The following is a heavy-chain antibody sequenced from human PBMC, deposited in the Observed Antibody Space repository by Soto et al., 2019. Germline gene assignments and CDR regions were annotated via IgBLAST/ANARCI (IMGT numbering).Heavy chain of an antibody. J-gene: IGHJ4*02. V-gene: IGHV3-48*02. Sequence: GGSLRLSCVASGFTFSSYSMNWVRQAPGKGLEWVSYISSSSSTIYYADSVKGRFTISRDNAKNSLYLQMNSLRDEDTAVYYCARNEYYYDSSGYYPVYWGQGTLVTVSS. CDR2: ISSSSSTI. CDR1: GFTFSSYS. CDR3: ARNEYYYDSSGYYPVY. D-gene: IGHD3-22*01.